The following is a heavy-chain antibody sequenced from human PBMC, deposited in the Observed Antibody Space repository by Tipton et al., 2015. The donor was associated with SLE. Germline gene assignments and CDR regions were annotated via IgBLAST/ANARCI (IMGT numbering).Heavy chain of an antibody. Sequence: SLRLSCAASGFTFSRYAMSWVRQAPGKGLEWVSAISGSGGSTYYADSVKGRFTISRDNSKNTLYLQMNSLRAEDTAVYYCAKDHQAVTTPDAFDIWGQGTMVTVSS. CDR2: ISGSGGST. CDR3: AKDHQAVTTPDAFDI. V-gene: IGHV3-23*01. D-gene: IGHD4-17*01. J-gene: IGHJ3*02. CDR1: GFTFSRYA.